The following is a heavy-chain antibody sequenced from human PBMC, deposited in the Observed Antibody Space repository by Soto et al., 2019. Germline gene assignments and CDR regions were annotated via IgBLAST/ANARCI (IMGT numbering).Heavy chain of an antibody. J-gene: IGHJ4*02. CDR2: SGGSDLST. CDR1: GLTLSRAD. Sequence: GGSLRLSCVVSGLTLSRADLSWVRQPPGKGLEWVSASGGSDLSTHYADSVKGRFTISRDNSKNTLYLQMNSLRAEDTAVYYCAKFDLVVVVAATLDYWGQGTLVTVSS. V-gene: IGHV3-23*01. D-gene: IGHD2-15*01. CDR3: AKFDLVVVVAATLDY.